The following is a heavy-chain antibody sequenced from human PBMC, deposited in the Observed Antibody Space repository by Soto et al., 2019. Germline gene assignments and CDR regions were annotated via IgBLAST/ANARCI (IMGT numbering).Heavy chain of an antibody. CDR1: GYSFSDYF. CDR3: ARIKWGMNYYNGMDV. J-gene: IGHJ6*02. D-gene: IGHD1-26*01. CDR2: INPKTAAT. Sequence: GASVKVSCKPSGYSFSDYFIQGVRQAPGQGLEWVAWINPKTAATNYAKKFQGRVSLTWDTSSTTAYMELTRLRPDDTAVYYCARIKWGMNYYNGMDVWGQGTTVTVS. V-gene: IGHV1-2*02.